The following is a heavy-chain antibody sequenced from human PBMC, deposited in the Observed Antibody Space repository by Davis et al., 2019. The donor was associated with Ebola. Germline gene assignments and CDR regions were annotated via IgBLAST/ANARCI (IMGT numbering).Heavy chain of an antibody. Sequence: PSETLSLTCAVYGGSFSGYYWSWIRQPPGKWLEWIGEINHSGSTNYNPSLKSRVTISVDTSKNQFSLKLSSVTAADTAVYYCARAGYYDSSGYYYIDYWGQGTLVTVSS. J-gene: IGHJ4*02. CDR3: ARAGYYDSSGYYYIDY. V-gene: IGHV4-34*01. CDR1: GGSFSGYY. CDR2: INHSGST. D-gene: IGHD3-22*01.